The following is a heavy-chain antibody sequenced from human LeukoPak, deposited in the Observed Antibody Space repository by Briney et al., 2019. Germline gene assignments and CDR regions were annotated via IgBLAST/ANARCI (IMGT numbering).Heavy chain of an antibody. D-gene: IGHD6-19*01. Sequence: PSETLSLACTVSGGSISDYYWTWIRQSPGTGLEWIGYMDYSGSTAYNPSLKSRVTISIDTSKKQFSLELSSVTAADTAIYFCARRKRGSGGPFDYWGQGTLVTVSS. CDR1: GGSISDYY. CDR2: MDYSGST. CDR3: ARRKRGSGGPFDY. V-gene: IGHV4-59*08. J-gene: IGHJ4*02.